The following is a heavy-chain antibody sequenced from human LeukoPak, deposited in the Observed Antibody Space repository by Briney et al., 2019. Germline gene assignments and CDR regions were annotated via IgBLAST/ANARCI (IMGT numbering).Heavy chain of an antibody. CDR2: INHNGNAN. V-gene: IGHV3-7*03. Sequence: GGSLRLSCAASGFTFSSYWMNWARQAPGKGLEWVASINHNGNANYYVDSVKGRITISRDNAKNSLYLQMSNLRAEDTAVYFCARGGGLDVWGQGATVTVSS. CDR3: ARGGGLDV. CDR1: GFTFSSYW. D-gene: IGHD3-16*01. J-gene: IGHJ6*02.